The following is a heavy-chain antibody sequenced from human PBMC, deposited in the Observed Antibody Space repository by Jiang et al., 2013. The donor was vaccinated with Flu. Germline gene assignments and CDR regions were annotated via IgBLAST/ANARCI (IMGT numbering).Heavy chain of an antibody. CDR2: INHSGST. CDR1: GGSFSGYY. CDR3: ARGGPIVVVPAAKGFGDV. J-gene: IGHJ6*02. D-gene: IGHD2-2*01. Sequence: LLKPSETLSLTCAVYGGSFSGYYWSWIRQPPGKGLEWIGEINHSGSTNYNPSLKSRVTISVDTSKNQFSLKLSSVTAADTAVYYCARGGPIVVVPAAKGFGDVWGQGTTVTVSS. V-gene: IGHV4-34*01.